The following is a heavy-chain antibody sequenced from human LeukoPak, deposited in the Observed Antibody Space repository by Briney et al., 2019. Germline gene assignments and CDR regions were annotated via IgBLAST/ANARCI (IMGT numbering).Heavy chain of an antibody. CDR2: MNPNSGNT. CDR3: ARVSPTAATDGGEKFDP. Sequence: ASVKVSCKASGYTFTSYDINWVRQATGQGLEWMGWMNPNSGNTGYAQKFQGRVTMTRNTSISTAYMELSSLRSEDTAVYYCARVSPTAATDGGEKFDPWGQGTLVTVSS. V-gene: IGHV1-8*01. J-gene: IGHJ5*02. D-gene: IGHD2-15*01. CDR1: GYTFTSYD.